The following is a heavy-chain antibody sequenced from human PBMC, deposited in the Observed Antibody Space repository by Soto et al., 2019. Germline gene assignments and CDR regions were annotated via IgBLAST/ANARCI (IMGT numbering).Heavy chain of an antibody. Sequence: QVQLQESGPGLVKPSETLSLTCTVSGGSIGNSYWSWIRQSPGKGLEWIGHIYYSGSSNYNPSLKSRVSISVDTSKNQFSLKLSSVTAADTAVYYCARHSSSWPIFDYWGQGTLVIVSS. D-gene: IGHD6-13*01. V-gene: IGHV4-59*08. CDR1: GGSIGNSY. CDR2: IYYSGSS. CDR3: ARHSSSWPIFDY. J-gene: IGHJ4*02.